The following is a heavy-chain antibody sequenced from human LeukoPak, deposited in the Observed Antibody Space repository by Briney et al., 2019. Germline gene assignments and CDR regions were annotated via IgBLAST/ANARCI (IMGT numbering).Heavy chain of an antibody. D-gene: IGHD6-13*01. Sequence: PSETLSLTCAVYGGSFSGYYWSWIRQPPGKGLEWIGEINHSGSTNYNPSLKSRVTISVDTSKNQFSLKLSSVTAADTAVYYCARHLRIAAAGTYWFDPWGQGTLVTVSS. J-gene: IGHJ5*02. CDR2: INHSGST. CDR1: GGSFSGYY. CDR3: ARHLRIAAAGTYWFDP. V-gene: IGHV4-34*01.